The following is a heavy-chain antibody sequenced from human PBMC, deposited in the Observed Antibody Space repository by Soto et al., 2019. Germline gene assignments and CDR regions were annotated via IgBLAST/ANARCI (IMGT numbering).Heavy chain of an antibody. CDR3: TRPNYYGSGSTGAFDI. J-gene: IGHJ3*02. CDR1: GYTFTSYY. Sequence: GASVKVSCKASGYTFTSYYMHWVRQAPGQGLEWMGIINPSGGSTNYAQKFQGRVTMTRDTSTSTVYMELSSLRSQDTAVYYCTRPNYYGSGSTGAFDIWGQGTMVTVSS. D-gene: IGHD3-10*01. V-gene: IGHV1-46*03. CDR2: INPSGGST.